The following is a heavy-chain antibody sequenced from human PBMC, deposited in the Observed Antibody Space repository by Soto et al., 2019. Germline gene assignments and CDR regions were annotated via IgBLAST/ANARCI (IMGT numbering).Heavy chain of an antibody. CDR2: IMSSTDSI. CDR3: VRSRLDV. Sequence: GGSLRLSCAASGFTFSSYAMSWVRQAPGKGLEWVPSIMSSTDSIYDADSVKGRFTISRDNSKSSLYLQMNSLRAEDTAVYYCVRSRLDVWGKGAAVTVSS. J-gene: IGHJ6*04. CDR1: GFTFSSYA. V-gene: IGHV3-48*01.